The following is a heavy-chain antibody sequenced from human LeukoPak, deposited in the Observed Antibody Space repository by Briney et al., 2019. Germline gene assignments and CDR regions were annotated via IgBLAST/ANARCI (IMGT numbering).Heavy chain of an antibody. D-gene: IGHD3-9*01. V-gene: IGHV4-38-2*02. J-gene: IGHJ4*02. Sequence: SETLSLTCTVSGYSIGSGYYWGWIRQPPGKGLEWIGSIYHSGSNYYNPSLKSRVTISVDTSKNQFSLKLSSVTAADTAVYYCARDLRYFDWLYFDYWGQGTLVTVSS. CDR3: ARDLRYFDWLYFDY. CDR1: GYSIGSGYY. CDR2: IYHSGSN.